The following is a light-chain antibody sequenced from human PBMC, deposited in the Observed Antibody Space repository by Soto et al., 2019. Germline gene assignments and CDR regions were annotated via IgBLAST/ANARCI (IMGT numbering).Light chain of an antibody. CDR1: SSNIGARYD. V-gene: IGLV1-40*01. CDR2: DNS. J-gene: IGLJ3*02. Sequence: QSVLTQPPSVSGAPGQRVTISCTGSSSNIGARYDVHWYQQLPGTAPKLLIYDNSNRPSGVPDRFSGSKSGTSASLAITGLQAEDEADYYCQSYDSSLSASVFGGGTQLTVL. CDR3: QSYDSSLSASV.